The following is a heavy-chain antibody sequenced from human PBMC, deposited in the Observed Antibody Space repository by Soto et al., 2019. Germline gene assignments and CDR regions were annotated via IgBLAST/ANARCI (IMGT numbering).Heavy chain of an antibody. CDR2: INHSGST. J-gene: IGHJ4*02. V-gene: IGHV4-34*01. Sequence: QVQLQQWGAGLLKPSETLSLTCAVYGGSFSGYYWSWIRQPPGKGLEWFGEINHSGSTNYNPSLKRRATIXXDXSXXQCSLKLSSVTAADTAVYYCARVVGMAAAGPEFDYWGQGTLVTVSS. CDR3: ARVVGMAAAGPEFDY. D-gene: IGHD6-13*01. CDR1: GGSFSGYY.